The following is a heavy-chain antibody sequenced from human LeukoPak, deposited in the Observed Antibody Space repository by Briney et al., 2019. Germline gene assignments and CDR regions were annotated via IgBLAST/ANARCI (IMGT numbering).Heavy chain of an antibody. D-gene: IGHD5-18*01. J-gene: IGHJ6*02. CDR3: ASPTGGGYSYGYLPPGYYYYYGMDV. Sequence: PGGSLRLSCAASGFTFSSYAMHWVRQAPGKGLEWVAVISYDGSNKYYADSVKGRFTISRDNSKNTLYLQMNSLRAEDTAAYYCASPTGGGYSYGYLPPGYYYYYGMDVWGQGTTVTVSS. V-gene: IGHV3-30*04. CDR2: ISYDGSNK. CDR1: GFTFSSYA.